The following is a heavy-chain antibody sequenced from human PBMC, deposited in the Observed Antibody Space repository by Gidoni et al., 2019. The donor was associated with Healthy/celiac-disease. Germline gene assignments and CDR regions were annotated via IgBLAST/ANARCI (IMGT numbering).Heavy chain of an antibody. Sequence: QVELVESGGGVVQPGGSLRISCAASGFTFSSQGMHWVRPAPGKGRGGVAVIWYDGSNTYYADSVTGRFTLSRDNSKNTLYLQMNRLRAEDTAVYYCAGPIAVAGTGVDYYYGMDVWGQGTTVTVSS. CDR2: IWYDGSNT. D-gene: IGHD6-19*01. CDR3: AGPIAVAGTGVDYYYGMDV. CDR1: GFTFSSQG. V-gene: IGHV3-33*01. J-gene: IGHJ6*02.